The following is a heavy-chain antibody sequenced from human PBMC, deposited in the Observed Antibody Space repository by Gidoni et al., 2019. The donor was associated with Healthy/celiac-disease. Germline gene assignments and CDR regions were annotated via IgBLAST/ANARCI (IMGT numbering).Heavy chain of an antibody. CDR2: ISYDGSNK. CDR3: ARGRLGRVVAATPYYYGMDV. CDR1: GFTFRRYG. V-gene: IGHV3-30*03. D-gene: IGHD2-15*01. Sequence: QVQLVESGGGVVQPGRFLRLVCAASGFTFRRYGMHWVRQATGKGLAWVAVISYDGSNKYYADSVKGRFTISRDNSKNTLYLQMNSLRAEDTAVYYCARGRLGRVVAATPYYYGMDVWGQGTTVTVSS. J-gene: IGHJ6*02.